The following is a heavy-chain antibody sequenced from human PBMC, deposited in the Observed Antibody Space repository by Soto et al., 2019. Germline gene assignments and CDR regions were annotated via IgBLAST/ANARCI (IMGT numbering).Heavy chain of an antibody. J-gene: IGHJ3*01. D-gene: IGHD2-15*01. V-gene: IGHV1-8*01. CDR1: GYNFTNFD. Sequence: ASVNVSCKTSGYNFTNFDINWVRQAPGRGLVWMGWMNPSSGETGSAQNFQGRVTMTRDISTRTFFMQLTSLSSEDTAIYYCATLAEYCNGIPCYSTFDVMG. CDR2: MNPSSGET. CDR3: ATLAEYCNGIPCYSTFDV.